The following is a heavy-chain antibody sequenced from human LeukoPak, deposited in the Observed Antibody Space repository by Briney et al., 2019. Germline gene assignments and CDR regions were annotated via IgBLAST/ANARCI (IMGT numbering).Heavy chain of an antibody. J-gene: IGHJ5*02. Sequence: GGSLRLSCAASGFTFSSYGMHWVRQAPGKGLEWVAFIRYDGSNKYYADSVKGRFTISRDNSKNTLYLQMNSLRAEDTAVYYCAKDPQYCSGGSCYFGRFDPWGQGTLVTVSS. CDR2: IRYDGSNK. V-gene: IGHV3-30*02. CDR1: GFTFSSYG. CDR3: AKDPQYCSGGSCYFGRFDP. D-gene: IGHD2-15*01.